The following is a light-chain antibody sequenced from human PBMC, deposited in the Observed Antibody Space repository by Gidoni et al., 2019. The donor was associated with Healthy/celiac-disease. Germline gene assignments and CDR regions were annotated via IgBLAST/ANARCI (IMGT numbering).Light chain of an antibody. Sequence: DIQMTQSPSSLSASVGDRVTIPCRASQCISSYLHWCQQKPGKAPKLLIYGASRLSNGDPARVRGNGVGKEFTLKIRRLKPEGFGTYLLPERYSTPSRTFGGGTKVEIK. CDR2: GAS. V-gene: IGKV1-39*01. CDR1: QCISSY. CDR3: PERYSTPSRT. J-gene: IGKJ4*01.